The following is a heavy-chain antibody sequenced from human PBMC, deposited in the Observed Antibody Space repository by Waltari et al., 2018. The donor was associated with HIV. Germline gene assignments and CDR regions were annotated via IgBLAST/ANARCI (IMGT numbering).Heavy chain of an antibody. CDR1: GFTFDGSD. D-gene: IGHD3-22*01. CDR2: INWNSDNI. V-gene: IGHV3-9*01. CDR3: AKAYDSSGFQYYFDY. Sequence: EVQLVESGGDLVHPGRSLRLPCADSGFTFDGSDMPWVRQAPGKGLEWVSGINWNSDNIGYADSVKGRFTISRDHAKNSLYLQMNSLRPEDTALYYCAKAYDSSGFQYYFDYWGQGTLVTVSS. J-gene: IGHJ4*02.